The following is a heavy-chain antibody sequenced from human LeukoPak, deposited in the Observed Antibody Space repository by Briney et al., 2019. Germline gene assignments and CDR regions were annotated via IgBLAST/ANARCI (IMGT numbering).Heavy chain of an antibody. D-gene: IGHD6-13*01. CDR2: IYYSGTT. V-gene: IGHV4-39*01. J-gene: IGHJ4*02. Sequence: SEALSLTCTVSGGFVSSSSYFWGWIRQPPGKGLEWIGSIYYSGTTYYNPSLKSRITISLATSKNQFSLKLSSVTAADTAVYYCARHGGAAAAIDYWGQGTLVTVSS. CDR1: GGFVSSSSYF. CDR3: ARHGGAAAAIDY.